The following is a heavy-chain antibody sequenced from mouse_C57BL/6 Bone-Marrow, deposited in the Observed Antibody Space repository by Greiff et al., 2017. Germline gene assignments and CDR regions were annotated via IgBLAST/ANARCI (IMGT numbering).Heavy chain of an antibody. J-gene: IGHJ4*01. CDR1: GYTFTSYW. Sequence: QVQLQQPGAELVRPGTSVKLSCKASGYTFTSYWMHWVKQRPGQGLEWIGVIDPSDSYTNYNQKFKGKATSTVDTSSSTAYMQLSSLTSEDSAVYYCARESYYYGSSSYYAMDYWGQGTSVTVSS. CDR3: ARESYYYGSSSYYAMDY. CDR2: IDPSDSYT. V-gene: IGHV1-59*01. D-gene: IGHD1-1*01.